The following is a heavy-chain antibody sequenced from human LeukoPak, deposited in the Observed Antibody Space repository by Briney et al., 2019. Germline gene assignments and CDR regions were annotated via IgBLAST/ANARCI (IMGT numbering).Heavy chain of an antibody. V-gene: IGHV3-7*01. CDR3: AKDPGTAAA. Sequence: GGSLRLSCAASGFTFSSYWMSWVRQAPGKGLEWVANIKQDGSEKYYVDSVKGRFTISRDNSKNTLYLQMNSLRAEDTAVYYCAKDPGTAAAWGQGTLVTVSS. J-gene: IGHJ4*02. D-gene: IGHD6-13*01. CDR1: GFTFSSYW. CDR2: IKQDGSEK.